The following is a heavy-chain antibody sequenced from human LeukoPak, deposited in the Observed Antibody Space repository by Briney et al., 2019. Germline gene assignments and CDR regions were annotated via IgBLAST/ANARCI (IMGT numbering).Heavy chain of an antibody. Sequence: SETLSLTCAVSGLSISSGYYWGWIRQPPGKGLEWIGSFYHSGNTYYNPSLKSRVSISVDTTKNQFSLKLSSVTAADTAVYYCARVLKWFAVDAFDIWGQGTMVTVSS. CDR2: FYHSGNT. V-gene: IGHV4-38-2*01. CDR3: ARVLKWFAVDAFDI. D-gene: IGHD3-10*01. CDR1: GLSISSGYY. J-gene: IGHJ3*02.